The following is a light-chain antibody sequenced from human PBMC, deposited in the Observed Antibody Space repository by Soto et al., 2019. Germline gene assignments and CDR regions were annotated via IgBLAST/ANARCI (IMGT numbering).Light chain of an antibody. CDR1: QSVRTY. J-gene: IGKJ1*01. Sequence: EIVMTQSPATLSVSPGERATLSCGASQSVRTYLAWYQQKPGQAPRLLIHGASTRAPGIPARFSGSGSGTDFTLTISSLQSEDFAVDYCQQYDDWPQTFGQGTKVDIK. CDR3: QQYDDWPQT. V-gene: IGKV3-15*01. CDR2: GAS.